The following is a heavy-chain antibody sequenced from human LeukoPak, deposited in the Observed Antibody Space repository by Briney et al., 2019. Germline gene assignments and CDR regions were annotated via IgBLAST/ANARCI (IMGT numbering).Heavy chain of an antibody. CDR2: ITGSGDST. CDR1: GFTFSSNA. J-gene: IGHJ4*01. Sequence: GGSLRLSCAASGFTFSSNAMNWVRQAPGKGLEWVSGITGSGDSTYYADSVKGRFTISRDNSKNTVCLQMNSLRVEDTAVYHCGKERYGSSSVVDYWGHGTLVTVSS. V-gene: IGHV3-23*01. D-gene: IGHD6-6*01. CDR3: GKERYGSSSVVDY.